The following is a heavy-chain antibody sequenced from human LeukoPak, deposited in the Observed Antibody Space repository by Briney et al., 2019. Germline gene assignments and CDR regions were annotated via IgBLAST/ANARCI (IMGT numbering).Heavy chain of an antibody. Sequence: PGGSLRLSCAASGFIVSSNYMTWVRQAPGKGLEWVSVIYTGGSTYYADSVKGRFTISRDNSKNTLYLQMNTLRAEDTAVHYCARGRSSSAPYDYWGQGTLVSVSS. D-gene: IGHD6-6*01. CDR2: IYTGGST. CDR3: ARGRSSSAPYDY. CDR1: GFIVSSNY. V-gene: IGHV3-53*01. J-gene: IGHJ4*02.